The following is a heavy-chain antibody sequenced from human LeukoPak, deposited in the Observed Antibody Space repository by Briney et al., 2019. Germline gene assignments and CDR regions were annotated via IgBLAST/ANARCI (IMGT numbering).Heavy chain of an antibody. CDR2: IHSSGST. V-gene: IGHV4-61*10. CDR1: GGSISGSISGTY. CDR3: ARVYSSDRPMIVGHDAFDI. Sequence: KSSETLSLTCTVSGGSISGSISGTYWSWVRQPAGTGLEWIGRIHSSGSTKYNPSLKSRVTISVDTSKNQFSLKLSSVTAADTAIYYCARVYSSDRPMIVGHDAFDIWGQGTMVTVSS. D-gene: IGHD3-22*01. J-gene: IGHJ3*02.